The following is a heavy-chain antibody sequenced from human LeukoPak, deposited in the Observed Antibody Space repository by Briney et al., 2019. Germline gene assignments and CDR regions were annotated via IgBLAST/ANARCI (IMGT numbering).Heavy chain of an antibody. CDR1: GFTFSSYE. Sequence: PGGSLRLSCAASGFTFSSYEMNWVRQAPGKGLEWVSYISSSSNYIYYADSVKGRFTISRDNAKNSLYLQMNSLRAEDTAVYYCARERGYSYGYSDYWGQGTLVTVSS. CDR2: ISSSSNYI. CDR3: ARERGYSYGYSDY. J-gene: IGHJ4*02. V-gene: IGHV3-21*05. D-gene: IGHD5-18*01.